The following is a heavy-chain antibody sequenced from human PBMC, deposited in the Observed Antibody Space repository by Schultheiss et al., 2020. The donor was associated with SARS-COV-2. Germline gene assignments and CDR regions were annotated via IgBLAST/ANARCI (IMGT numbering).Heavy chain of an antibody. Sequence: SETLSLTCAVSGGSLNTGSYYWTWIRQPPGKGLEWIGSAHHTGRTYYNPSLQGRVTISVDTSTTQFSLKLGSVTAADTAVYYCARDDYSHWFDPWGQGTLVTVSS. V-gene: IGHV4-39*02. CDR2: AHHTGRT. J-gene: IGHJ5*02. D-gene: IGHD4-11*01. CDR3: ARDDYSHWFDP. CDR1: GGSLNTGSYY.